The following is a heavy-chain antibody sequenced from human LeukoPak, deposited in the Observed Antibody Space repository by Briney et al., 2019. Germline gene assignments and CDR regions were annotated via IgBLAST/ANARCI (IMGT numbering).Heavy chain of an antibody. V-gene: IGHV3-23*01. CDR3: AKDPGLYDSSGYYYDDAFDI. J-gene: IGHJ3*02. CDR2: ISGSGGST. CDR1: GFTFSSYA. Sequence: GGSLRLSCAASGFTFSSYAMSWVRQAPGKGLEWVSAISGSGGSTYYADSVKGRFAISRDNSKNTLYLQMNSLRAEDTAVYYCAKDPGLYDSSGYYYDDAFDIWGQGTMVTVSS. D-gene: IGHD3-22*01.